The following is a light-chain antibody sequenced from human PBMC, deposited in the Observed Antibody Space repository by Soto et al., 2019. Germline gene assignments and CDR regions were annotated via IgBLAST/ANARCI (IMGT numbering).Light chain of an antibody. J-gene: IGKJ4*01. V-gene: IGKV1-5*03. Sequence: DIQLTQSPSTLSASVGDRVTITCRASQSIRSWLAWYQQKPGEAPKLLIYKASTLGSGVPSRFSGSASGTEFTLTINSLQPDYFAMYYCQQYNTYSWLSFGGGTKVDI. CDR1: QSIRSW. CDR3: QQYNTYSWLS. CDR2: KAS.